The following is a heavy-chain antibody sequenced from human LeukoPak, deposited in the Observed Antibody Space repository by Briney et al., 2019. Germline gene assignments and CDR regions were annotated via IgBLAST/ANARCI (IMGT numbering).Heavy chain of an antibody. D-gene: IGHD4-17*01. V-gene: IGHV3-23*01. J-gene: IGHJ4*02. CDR2: ISGSGGST. CDR3: AKDGAVAYGDYPFDY. Sequence: GGSLRLSCAASGFTFSSYAMSWVRQAPGRGLEWVSAISGSGGSTYYADSVKGRFTISRDNSKNTLYLQMNSLRAEDTAVYYCAKDGAVAYGDYPFDYWGQGTLVTVSS. CDR1: GFTFSSYA.